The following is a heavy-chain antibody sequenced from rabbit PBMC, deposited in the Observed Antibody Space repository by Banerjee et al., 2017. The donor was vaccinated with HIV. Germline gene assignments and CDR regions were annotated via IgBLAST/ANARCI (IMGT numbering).Heavy chain of an antibody. D-gene: IGHD5-1*01. J-gene: IGHJ4*01. CDR3: TRDPFGNHNL. CDR2: IYAGSNGDT. CDR1: GFSISSSYW. Sequence: QEQLEESGRDLVKPEGSLTLTCTASGFSISSSYWICWVRQAPGKGLEWIACIYAGSNGDTYYASWVNGRFSISKTSSTTVTLQMTSLTAADTATYFCTRDPFGNHNLWGPGTLVTVS. V-gene: IGHV1S45*01.